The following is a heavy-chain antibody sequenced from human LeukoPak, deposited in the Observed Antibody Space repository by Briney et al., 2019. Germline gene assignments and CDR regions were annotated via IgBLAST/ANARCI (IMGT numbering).Heavy chain of an antibody. J-gene: IGHJ4*02. CDR1: GGSISSSSYY. V-gene: IGHV4-39*07. D-gene: IGHD6-13*01. CDR2: IYYSGST. CDR3: ARQVGIAADLDY. Sequence: PSETLSLTCTVSGGSISSSSYYWGWIRQPPGKGLEWIGSIYYSGSTYYNPSLKSRVTISVDTSKNQFSLKLSSVTAADTAVYYCARQVGIAADLDYWGQGTLVTVSS.